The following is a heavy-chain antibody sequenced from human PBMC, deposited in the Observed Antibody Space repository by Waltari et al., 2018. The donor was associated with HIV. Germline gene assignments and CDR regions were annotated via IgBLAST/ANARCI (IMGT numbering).Heavy chain of an antibody. J-gene: IGHJ4*02. CDR1: GFNFGAYG. Sequence: EVQLVESGGGVVRTGGSLRLSCAASGFNFGAYGMSWVRQAPGKGLEWVSGINWNGGSTGYADSVKGRFTISRDNAKNSLYLQMNSLRAEDTALYYCARDYGSGSYYNYWGQGTLVTVSS. CDR2: INWNGGST. V-gene: IGHV3-20*04. D-gene: IGHD3-10*01. CDR3: ARDYGSGSYYNY.